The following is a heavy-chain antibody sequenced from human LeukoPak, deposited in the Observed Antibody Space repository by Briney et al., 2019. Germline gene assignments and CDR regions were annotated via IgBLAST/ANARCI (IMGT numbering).Heavy chain of an antibody. Sequence: GGSLRLSCAASGFTFSSYAMSWVRQAPGKGLEWVSAISGSGGSTYYVDSVKGRFTISRDNSKNTLYLQMNSLRAEDTAVYYCAKWRPYCSSTSCFEPYYYYYMDVWGKGTTVTVSS. J-gene: IGHJ6*03. D-gene: IGHD2-2*01. CDR1: GFTFSSYA. CDR2: ISGSGGST. V-gene: IGHV3-23*01. CDR3: AKWRPYCSSTSCFEPYYYYYMDV.